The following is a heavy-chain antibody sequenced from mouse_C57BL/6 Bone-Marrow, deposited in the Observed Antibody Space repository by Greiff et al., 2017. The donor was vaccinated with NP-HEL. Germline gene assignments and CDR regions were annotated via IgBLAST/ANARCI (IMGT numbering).Heavy chain of an antibody. J-gene: IGHJ2*01. CDR3: ANHDGISSDD. Sequence: QVQLQQSGAELVKPGASVKLSCKASGYTFTSYWMHWVKQRPGQGLEWIGMIYPNSGSTNYNEKFKSKATLTVDKSSSTAYMQLSSLTSEDSAVYYCANHDGISSDDWGQGTTLTVAS. CDR2: IYPNSGST. V-gene: IGHV1-64*01. CDR1: GYTFTSYW. D-gene: IGHD1-1*01.